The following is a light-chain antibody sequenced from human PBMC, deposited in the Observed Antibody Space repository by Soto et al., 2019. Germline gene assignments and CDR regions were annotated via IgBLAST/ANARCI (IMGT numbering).Light chain of an antibody. J-gene: IGKJ2*01. CDR1: QSVSSSY. V-gene: IGKV3-20*01. CDR2: DAS. CDR3: QQYGSSSYT. Sequence: EIVLTQSPGTLCFSPGERATLSCRARQSVSSSYLAWYQQKPGQAPRLLIYDASSRATGIPDRFSGSGSGTDFTLTISRLEPEDFAVYYCQQYGSSSYTFGQGTKLEIK.